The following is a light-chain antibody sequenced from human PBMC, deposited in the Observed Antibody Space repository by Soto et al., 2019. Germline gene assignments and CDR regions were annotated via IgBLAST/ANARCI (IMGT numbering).Light chain of an antibody. CDR3: QHYNNWPPWT. CDR1: QSVSNN. CDR2: GAS. Sequence: EVDMTQSPATLSVSPGERATLSCRASQSVSNNLAWYQQKPGQAPRLLIYGASSRATGIPARFSGSGSGTEFTLTISSLQSEDFAVYYCQHYNNWPPWTFGQGTKVEIK. J-gene: IGKJ1*01. V-gene: IGKV3-15*01.